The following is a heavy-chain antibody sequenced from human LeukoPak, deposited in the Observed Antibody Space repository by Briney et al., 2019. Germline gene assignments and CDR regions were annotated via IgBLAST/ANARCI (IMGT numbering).Heavy chain of an antibody. D-gene: IGHD6-19*01. J-gene: IGHJ4*02. Sequence: GGSLRLSCAASGFTFNSYSMNWVRQAPGKGLEWVSSISGSNSYIYYADSMKGRFTISGDNAKNSLYLQMNSLRAEDTAVYYCARDLGYSSGPNYWGQGTRVTVSS. CDR1: GFTFNSYS. V-gene: IGHV3-21*01. CDR3: ARDLGYSSGPNY. CDR2: ISGSNSYI.